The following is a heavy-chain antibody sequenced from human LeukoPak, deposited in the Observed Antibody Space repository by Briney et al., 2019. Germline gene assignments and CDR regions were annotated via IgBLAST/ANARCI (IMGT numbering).Heavy chain of an antibody. V-gene: IGHV1-2*02. CDR2: INPNSGGT. Sequence: GASVKVSCKASGYTFTGYYMHWVRQAPGQGLEWMGWINPNSGGTNYAQKFQGRVTMTRDTSISTAYMEVRSLRSDDTAMYYCARDFSSSTTWDNDHSSYHLDAWGKGSTVTVSS. J-gene: IGHJ6*03. CDR1: GYTFTGYY. D-gene: IGHD2-2*01. CDR3: ARDFSSSTTWDNDHSSYHLDA.